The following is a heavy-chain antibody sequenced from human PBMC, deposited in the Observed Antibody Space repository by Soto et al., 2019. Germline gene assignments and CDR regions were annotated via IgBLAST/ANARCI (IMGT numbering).Heavy chain of an antibody. CDR2: IYHSGAT. D-gene: IGHD3-10*01. J-gene: IGHJ4*02. V-gene: IGHV4-30-4*01. Sequence: QVQLQESGPGLVKPSQTLSLTCTVSGGSISSGDDYWSWIRQPPGKGLEWIGYIYHSGATYYNPSLKSRVTISVDRPKNQFSLKLNSVPAADTAVYYCARVRGDVAFDYWGQGTLVTVSS. CDR1: GGSISSGDDY. CDR3: ARVRGDVAFDY.